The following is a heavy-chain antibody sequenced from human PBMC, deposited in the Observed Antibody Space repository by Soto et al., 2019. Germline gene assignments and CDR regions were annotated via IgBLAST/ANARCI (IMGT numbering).Heavy chain of an antibody. D-gene: IGHD5-18*01. CDR2: IYDSGST. CDR1: GGSISSGGYY. Sequence: QVQLQESGPGLVKPSQTLSLTCTVSGGSISSGGYYWSWIRQHPGKGLEWIGYIYDSGSTHYNPSLKRRVTLSVDTSKTQFSLKLSSVTAADTAVYYCARSGYSYGPNPLLYWGQGTLVTVSS. J-gene: IGHJ4*02. V-gene: IGHV4-31*03. CDR3: ARSGYSYGPNPLLY.